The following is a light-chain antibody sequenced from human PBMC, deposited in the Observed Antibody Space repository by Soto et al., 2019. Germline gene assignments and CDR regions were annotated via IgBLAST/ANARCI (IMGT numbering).Light chain of an antibody. V-gene: IGKV3-20*01. CDR1: QSVSSDY. J-gene: IGKJ2*02. CDR2: SAS. Sequence: ENVLTQSPGTLSLSPGEGATLSCRASQSVSSDYLAWYQQKPGQAPRLLIYSASSRSTGVPDRFSGSGSGTEFSLTIRRLEPEDCAVYYCQQYSSSPRTFGQGTKLEMK. CDR3: QQYSSSPRT.